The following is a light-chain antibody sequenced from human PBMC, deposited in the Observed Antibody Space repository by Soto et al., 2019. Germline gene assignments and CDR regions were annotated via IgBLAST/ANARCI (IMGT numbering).Light chain of an antibody. CDR1: QSVLYSSNNKNY. Sequence: DIVMTQSPDSLAVSLGERATINCKSSQSVLYSSNNKNYLAWYQQKPGQSPKMLISWASTRDFGVPDRFSGSGSGTDFTLPISSLQAEDVAVYYCQQYYSSPLTFGQGTKLEI. CDR2: WAS. CDR3: QQYYSSPLT. J-gene: IGKJ2*01. V-gene: IGKV4-1*01.